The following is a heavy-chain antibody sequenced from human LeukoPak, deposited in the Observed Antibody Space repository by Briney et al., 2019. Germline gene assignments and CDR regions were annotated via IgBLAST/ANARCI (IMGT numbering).Heavy chain of an antibody. Sequence: ASVKVSCKASGYTFTSYYMHWVRQAPGQGLEWMGIINPSGGSTSYAQKFQGRVTMTRDTSTSTVYMELSSLRSEDTAVYYCAREATRYYYGSGSYSDYWGQGTLVTVSS. V-gene: IGHV1-46*01. CDR2: INPSGGST. J-gene: IGHJ4*02. CDR1: GYTFTSYY. CDR3: AREATRYYYGSGSYSDY. D-gene: IGHD3-10*01.